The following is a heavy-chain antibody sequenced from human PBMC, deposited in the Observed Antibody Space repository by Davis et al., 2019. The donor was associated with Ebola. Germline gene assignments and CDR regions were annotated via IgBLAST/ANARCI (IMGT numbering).Heavy chain of an antibody. J-gene: IGHJ6*02. D-gene: IGHD2-2*01. CDR3: AKDLVVPAAISYGMDV. CDR1: GFTFSSYG. Sequence: PGGSLRLSCAASGFTFSSYGMHWVRQAPGKGLEWVAVISYDGSNKYYADSVKGRFTISRDNSKNTLYLQMNSLRAEDTAVYYCAKDLVVPAAISYGMDVWGQGTTVTVSS. CDR2: ISYDGSNK. V-gene: IGHV3-30*18.